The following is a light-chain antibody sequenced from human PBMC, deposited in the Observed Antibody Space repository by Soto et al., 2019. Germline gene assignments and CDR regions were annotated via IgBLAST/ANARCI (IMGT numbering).Light chain of an antibody. CDR1: NSNIGNTY. J-gene: IGLJ1*01. CDR2: ENN. V-gene: IGLV1-51*02. CDR3: GAWDSGLSGYV. Sequence: QSVLTQPPSVSAAPGQKVTISCSGSNSNIGNTYVSWYQQPPGTAPKLLIYENNKRPSGIPDRFSGSKSGTSATLGITGLQTGDEADYHCGAWDSGLSGYVFGTGTKVTVL.